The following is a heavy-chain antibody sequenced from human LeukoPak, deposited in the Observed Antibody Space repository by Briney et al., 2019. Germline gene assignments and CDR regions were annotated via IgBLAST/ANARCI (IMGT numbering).Heavy chain of an antibody. Sequence: WASVKVSCKASGGTFSSYAISWVRQAPGQGLEWMGGIIPIFGTANYAQKFQGRVTITADESTSTAYMELSSLGSEDTAVYYCARDHQDDWNYWFDPWGQGTLVTVSS. D-gene: IGHD1-7*01. CDR3: ARDHQDDWNYWFDP. CDR1: GGTFSSYA. J-gene: IGHJ5*02. CDR2: IIPIFGTA. V-gene: IGHV1-69*13.